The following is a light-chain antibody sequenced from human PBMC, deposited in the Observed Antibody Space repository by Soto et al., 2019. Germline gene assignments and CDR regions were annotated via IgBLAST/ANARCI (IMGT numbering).Light chain of an antibody. Sequence: IPMTQSPFTLSASVGDRVTITCRASQTISSWLAWYQQIPGKAPKLLIYDASNLESGVPSRFSGSGSGTEFTLTISSLQPEDFAVYYCQQYENYWTFGQGTKVDIK. CDR1: QTISSW. CDR2: DAS. J-gene: IGKJ1*01. CDR3: QQYENYWT. V-gene: IGKV1-5*01.